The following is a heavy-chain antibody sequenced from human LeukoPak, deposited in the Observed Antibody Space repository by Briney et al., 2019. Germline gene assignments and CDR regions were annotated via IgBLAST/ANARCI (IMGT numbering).Heavy chain of an antibody. V-gene: IGHV1-2*02. CDR3: ARITADVVVVAGTDFDY. Sequence: ASVKVSCKASGYTFTDYYMHWVRQAPGQGLEWMGWINPHSGGTDYAQKFQGRVTMTRDTSISTAYMELSRLRSDDTAVYYCARITADVVVVAGTDFDYWGQGTLVTVSS. CDR2: INPHSGGT. D-gene: IGHD2-15*01. J-gene: IGHJ4*02. CDR1: GYTFTDYY.